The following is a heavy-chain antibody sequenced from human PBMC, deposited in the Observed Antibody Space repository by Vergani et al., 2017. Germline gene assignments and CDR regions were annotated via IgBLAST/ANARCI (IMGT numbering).Heavy chain of an antibody. CDR3: ARDRGDWRYSRYFYNYYMDV. D-gene: IGHD2-8*02. J-gene: IGHJ6*03. V-gene: IGHV3-30-3*01. CDR1: GFTFGDQG. CDR2: ISYDGTNK. Sequence: QVQLVESGGGVVQPGRSLRLSCAASGFTFGDQGIHWVRRAPGKGLEWVALISYDGTNKYYTNSVRGRFTISRDNSKSTLFLQMNSLRVEDMAVYYCARDRGDWRYSRYFYNYYMDVWGKGTTVTVSS.